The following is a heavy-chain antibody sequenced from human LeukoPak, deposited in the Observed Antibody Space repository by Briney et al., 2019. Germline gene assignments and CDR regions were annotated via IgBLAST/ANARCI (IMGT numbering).Heavy chain of an antibody. CDR1: GFTFEDYG. V-gene: IGHV3-20*04. D-gene: IGHD3-9*01. CDR2: INWNGDNP. Sequence: GGSLRLSCEASGFTFEDYGMTWVRQRPGKGLEYVCEINWNGDNPVYENSLRGRFTISRDNAKNSLYLQMNSLRAEDTAVYYCARGPDILTGYYIRYYFDYWGQGTLVTVSS. J-gene: IGHJ4*02. CDR3: ARGPDILTGYYIRYYFDY.